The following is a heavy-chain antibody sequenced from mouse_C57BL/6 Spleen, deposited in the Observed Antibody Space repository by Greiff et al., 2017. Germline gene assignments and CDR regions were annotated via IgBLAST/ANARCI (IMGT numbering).Heavy chain of an antibody. CDR1: GYTFTSYW. D-gene: IGHD2-2*01. CDR2: IDPSDSYT. V-gene: IGHV1-69*01. J-gene: IGHJ4*01. Sequence: QVQLQQPGAELVMPGASVKLSCKASGYTFTSYWMHWVKQRPGQGLEWIGEIDPSDSYTNYNQKFKSKSTLTVDKSSSTAYMQLSSLTSEDSAVYYCARWLRGAMDYWGQGTSVTVSS. CDR3: ARWLRGAMDY.